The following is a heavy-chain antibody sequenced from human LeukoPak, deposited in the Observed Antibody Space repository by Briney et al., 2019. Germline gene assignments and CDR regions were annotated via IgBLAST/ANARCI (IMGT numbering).Heavy chain of an antibody. CDR2: ISSGSSTI. Sequence: GGSLRLSCAASGFTFSRYSMNWVRQAPGMGLEWVSYISSGSSTIHHADSVQGRFTISGDNAKNSLYLQMSSLRDEDTAVYYCARAGITLAGPYWCFDPWDRGTLVTVSS. CDR3: ARAGITLAGPYWCFDP. V-gene: IGHV3-48*02. CDR1: GFTFSRYS. J-gene: IGHJ2*01. D-gene: IGHD6-19*01.